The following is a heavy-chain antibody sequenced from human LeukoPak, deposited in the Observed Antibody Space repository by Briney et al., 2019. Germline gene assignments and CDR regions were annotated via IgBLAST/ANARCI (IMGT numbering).Heavy chain of an antibody. Sequence: GGSLRLSCEVSGFTFSSYWMTWARHIPGKGLEWVANINRDGSEKHYVESVKGRFTISRDNGRNSLYLQMDSLRVDDTAVYYCAKVGAWELQRVFENWGQGTLVTVSS. D-gene: IGHD1-26*01. V-gene: IGHV3-7*01. CDR1: GFTFSSYW. CDR2: INRDGSEK. J-gene: IGHJ4*02. CDR3: AKVGAWELQRVFEN.